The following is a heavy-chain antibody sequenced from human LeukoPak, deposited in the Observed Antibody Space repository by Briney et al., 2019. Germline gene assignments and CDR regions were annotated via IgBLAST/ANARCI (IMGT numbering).Heavy chain of an antibody. CDR3: ARVITVRGVIFDY. CDR2: IYYRGST. D-gene: IGHD3-16*01. CDR1: GGSFSTYY. V-gene: IGHV4-59*01. J-gene: IGHJ4*02. Sequence: PSETLSLTCTVSGGSFSTYYWSWIRQPPGKGLEWIGYIYYRGSTNYNPSLKSRVTISVDTSKNQFSLTLNSVTAADTAVYYCARVITVRGVIFDYWGQGTLVTVSS.